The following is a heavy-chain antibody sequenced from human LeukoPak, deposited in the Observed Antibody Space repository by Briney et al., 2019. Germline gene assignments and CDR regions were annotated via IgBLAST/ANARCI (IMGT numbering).Heavy chain of an antibody. Sequence: ASVKVSCKASGYTFTSYGISWVRQAPGQGLEWMGWISAYNGNTNYAQKLQGRVTMTTDTSTSTAYMELRSLRSDDTAVYYCASTRYNWNYGQSWSDPWGQGTLVTVSS. V-gene: IGHV1-18*01. D-gene: IGHD1-7*01. CDR1: GYTFTSYG. J-gene: IGHJ5*02. CDR2: ISAYNGNT. CDR3: ASTRYNWNYGQSWSDP.